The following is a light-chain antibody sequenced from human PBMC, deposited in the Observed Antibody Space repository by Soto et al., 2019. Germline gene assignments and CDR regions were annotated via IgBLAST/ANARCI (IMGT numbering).Light chain of an antibody. V-gene: IGKV3-15*01. Sequence: EIVMTQSPATLSVSPGETATLSCRASQSVAFHLAWYQQKPGQGPRLLIYGAFTRATGIPARFSGSGSGTEFTLPISSLQSEDFAVYYCQQYTKWPPLTFGGGTKVEIK. CDR1: QSVAFH. CDR3: QQYTKWPPLT. CDR2: GAF. J-gene: IGKJ4*01.